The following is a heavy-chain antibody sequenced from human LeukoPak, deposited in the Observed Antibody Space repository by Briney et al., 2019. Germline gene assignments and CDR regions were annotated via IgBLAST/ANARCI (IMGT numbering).Heavy chain of an antibody. J-gene: IGHJ4*02. V-gene: IGHV3-30*02. CDR2: IYYHGNNK. Sequence: PGGSLRLSCAAPGFTFSNYGMHWVRQAPGKGLEWVAFIYYHGNNKNYADFVKGRFTISRDNSKNTLFLQMNSLRAEDTAVYYCARGNYYGSGCDFWGQGFLVTVSS. CDR1: GFTFSNYG. D-gene: IGHD3-10*01. CDR3: ARGNYYGSGCDF.